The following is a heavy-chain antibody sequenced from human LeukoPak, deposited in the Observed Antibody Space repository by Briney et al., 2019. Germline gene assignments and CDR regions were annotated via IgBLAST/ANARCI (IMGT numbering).Heavy chain of an antibody. D-gene: IGHD3-10*01. CDR2: ISYDGSKK. V-gene: IGHV3-30*03. J-gene: IGHJ4*02. CDR3: AREYYGSGSYRIDY. CDR1: GFTFSSYG. Sequence: PGGSLRLSCAASGFTFSSYGMHWVRQAPGKGLEWVAVISYDGSKKYYADSVKGRFTISRDSSKNTLYLQMNSLRAEDTAVYYCAREYYGSGSYRIDYWGQGTLVTVSS.